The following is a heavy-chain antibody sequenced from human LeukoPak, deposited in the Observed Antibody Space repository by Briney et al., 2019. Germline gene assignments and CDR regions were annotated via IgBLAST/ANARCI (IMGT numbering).Heavy chain of an antibody. J-gene: IGHJ3*01. CDR1: GFTFTSYS. CDR3: AKDPNGDYIGAFDF. CDR2: ITGGGGT. V-gene: IGHV3-23*01. Sequence: AGGSLRLSCSASGFTFTSYSMNWVRQAPGRGLEWVSAITGGGGTFYGDSAKGRFTISRDNSKNTLYLQMNFLRADDTAIYYCAKDPNGDYIGAFDFWGHGIMVTVSS. D-gene: IGHD4-17*01.